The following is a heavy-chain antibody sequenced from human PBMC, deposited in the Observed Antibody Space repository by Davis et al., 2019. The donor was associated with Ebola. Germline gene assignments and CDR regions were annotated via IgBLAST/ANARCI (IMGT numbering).Heavy chain of an antibody. CDR3: AGGESGWDASDI. CDR2: IYYSGST. J-gene: IGHJ3*02. CDR1: GGSISGYY. D-gene: IGHD6-19*01. Sequence: MPGGSLRLSCTVSGGSISGYYWGWIRQPPGKGLEWIGSIYYSGSTYYNPSLKSRVTISVDTSKNQFSLKLSSVTAADTAVYYCAGGESGWDASDIWGQGTMVTVSS. V-gene: IGHV4-39*01.